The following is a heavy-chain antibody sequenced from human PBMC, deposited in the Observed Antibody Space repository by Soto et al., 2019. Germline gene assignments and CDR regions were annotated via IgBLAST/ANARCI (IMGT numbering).Heavy chain of an antibody. D-gene: IGHD2-21*02. Sequence: GGSLRLSCAASGFTVSSNYMSWVRQAPGKGLEWVSVIYSGGSTYYADSVKGRFTISRDNSKNTLYLQMNSLRAEDTAVYYCARSSSAYCGGDCYSEVNDYWGQGTLVTVSS. J-gene: IGHJ4*02. CDR2: IYSGGST. CDR1: GFTVSSNY. V-gene: IGHV3-53*01. CDR3: ARSSSAYCGGDCYSEVNDY.